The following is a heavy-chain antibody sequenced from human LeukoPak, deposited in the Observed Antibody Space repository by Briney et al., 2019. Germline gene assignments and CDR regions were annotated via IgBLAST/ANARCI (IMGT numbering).Heavy chain of an antibody. CDR3: AALDNGRDY. V-gene: IGHV3-48*01. Sequence: GGSLRLSCAASGFNFNNYNMNWVRQAPGKGLEWVSYITLSSSSIYYADSVKGRFTISRGNAKNSLYLQMNSLRAEDTAVYYCAALDNGRDYWGQGTLVTVSS. CDR1: GFNFNNYN. CDR2: ITLSSSSI. D-gene: IGHD1-14*01. J-gene: IGHJ4*02.